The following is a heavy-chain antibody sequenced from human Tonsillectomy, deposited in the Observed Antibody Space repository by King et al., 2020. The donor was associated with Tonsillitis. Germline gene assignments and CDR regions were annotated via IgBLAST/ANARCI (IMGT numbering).Heavy chain of an antibody. CDR1: GGSFSGYY. CDR2: INHSGST. CDR3: ARVVVVVAAKGNWFDP. J-gene: IGHJ5*02. D-gene: IGHD2-15*01. Sequence: VQLQQWGAGLLKPSETLSLTCAVYGGSFSGYYWSWIRQPPEKGLEWIGEINHSGSTNYNPSLKSRVTISVDTSKNQFSLKLSSVTAAAPAVYYCARVVVVVAAKGNWFDPWGQGTLVTVSS. V-gene: IGHV4-34*01.